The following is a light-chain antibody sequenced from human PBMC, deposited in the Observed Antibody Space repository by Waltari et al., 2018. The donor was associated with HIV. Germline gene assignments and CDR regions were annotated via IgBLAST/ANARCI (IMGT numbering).Light chain of an antibody. V-gene: IGKV3-11*01. Sequence: EIVLTQSPATLSLSPGQRVTLSCRASQSIYVHLGWYQHKPGQPPRLLVYDSSKRVTDIPARFSGSGSGANFTLTISSLEPEDFAVYYCQHRSSWPPTFGGGTRIEI. J-gene: IGKJ4*01. CDR1: QSIYVH. CDR3: QHRSSWPPT. CDR2: DSS.